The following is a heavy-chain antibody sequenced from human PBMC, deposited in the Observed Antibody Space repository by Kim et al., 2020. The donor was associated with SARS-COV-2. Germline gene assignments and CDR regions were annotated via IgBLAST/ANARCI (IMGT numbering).Heavy chain of an antibody. D-gene: IGHD3-10*01. CDR3: ARDRGGWFDP. Sequence: EKDYVHSVKGRCTMSRDNAKDSLYLQMNSLRAEDTAVNYCARDRGGWFDPWGQGTLVTVSS. J-gene: IGHJ5*02. V-gene: IGHV3-7*01. CDR2: EK.